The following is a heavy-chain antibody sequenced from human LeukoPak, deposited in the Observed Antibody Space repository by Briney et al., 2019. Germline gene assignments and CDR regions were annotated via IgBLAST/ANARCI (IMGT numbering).Heavy chain of an antibody. Sequence: SETLSLTCTVSGGSISSSSYYWGWIRQPPGKGLEWIGRIYTSGSTNYNPSLKSRVTISVDTSKNQFSLKLSSVTAADTAVYYCARAGDYGDYVGWFDPWGQGTLVTVSS. V-gene: IGHV4-39*07. D-gene: IGHD4-17*01. CDR3: ARAGDYGDYVGWFDP. CDR1: GGSISSSSYY. CDR2: IYTSGST. J-gene: IGHJ5*02.